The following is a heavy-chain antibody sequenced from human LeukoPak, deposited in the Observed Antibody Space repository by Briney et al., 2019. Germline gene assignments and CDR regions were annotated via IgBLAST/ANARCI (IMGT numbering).Heavy chain of an antibody. CDR1: GYTFSNYW. J-gene: IGHJ4*02. CDR3: ARVHGDFDY. D-gene: IGHD4-17*01. CDR2: ISGDGSST. V-gene: IGHV3-74*01. Sequence: PGGSLRLSCAASGYTFSNYWMHGVRQAPGKGLVWVSRISGDGSSTTYADSVKGRFTISRDNAKNTLYLQKNSLSAEDTAVYYCARVHGDFDYWGQGTLVTVSS.